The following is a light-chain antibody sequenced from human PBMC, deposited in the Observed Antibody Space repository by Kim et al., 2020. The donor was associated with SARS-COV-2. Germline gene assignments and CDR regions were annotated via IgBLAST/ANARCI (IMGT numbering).Light chain of an antibody. V-gene: IGKV1-27*01. CDR3: QQYNRTPLT. J-gene: IGKJ4*01. CDR1: QGISNY. Sequence: ASGGDRVTITCRASQGISNYLDWYQQNPGKVPKILIYGASTLPSGIPSRFSGSGSGTDFTLTITNLQPEDVAIYYCQQYNRTPLTFGGGTKVDIK. CDR2: GAS.